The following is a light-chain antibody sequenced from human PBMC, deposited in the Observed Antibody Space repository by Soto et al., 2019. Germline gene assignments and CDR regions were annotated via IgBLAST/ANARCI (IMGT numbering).Light chain of an antibody. Sequence: EIVMTQSPETLSVSAGERATLSCRATQSISSYLAWYQLNPGQAPRLLIYGLSTRATGIPARFSGSGSGTEFTLTIISLHAEDVAVYYCKQYSDWPSFPFGQGKRLEIK. CDR3: KQYSDWPSFP. CDR2: GLS. J-gene: IGKJ5*01. CDR1: QSISSY. V-gene: IGKV3-15*01.